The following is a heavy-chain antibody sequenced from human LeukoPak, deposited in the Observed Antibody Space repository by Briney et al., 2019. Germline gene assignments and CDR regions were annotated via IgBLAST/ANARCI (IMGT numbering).Heavy chain of an antibody. CDR2: IWYDGSNK. CDR3: AKRPLDHYRPFDY. D-gene: IGHD1-14*01. J-gene: IGHJ4*02. V-gene: IGHV3-33*06. Sequence: PGRSLRLSCAASGFTFSSYGMHWVRQVPGKGLEGVAVIWYDGSNKHYVDYVKGRFTISRDNSKNTMYLQMNSLRAEDTAVYYCAKRPLDHYRPFDYWGQGTLVTVSS. CDR1: GFTFSSYG.